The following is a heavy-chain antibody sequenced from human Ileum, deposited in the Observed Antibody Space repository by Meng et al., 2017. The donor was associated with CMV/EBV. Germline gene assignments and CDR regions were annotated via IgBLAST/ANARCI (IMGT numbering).Heavy chain of an antibody. CDR3: ARHGDYTWDY. Sequence: GGSLRLSCAASGCTFSSYWMSWVRQAPGKGLECVASIKKDGSEKYYVDSVKGRFTISRDNAENSLFLQMNSLRVEDTALYYCARHGDYTWDYWGQGTLVTVSS. CDR1: GCTFSSYW. D-gene: IGHD4-11*01. CDR2: IKKDGSEK. J-gene: IGHJ4*02. V-gene: IGHV3-7*01.